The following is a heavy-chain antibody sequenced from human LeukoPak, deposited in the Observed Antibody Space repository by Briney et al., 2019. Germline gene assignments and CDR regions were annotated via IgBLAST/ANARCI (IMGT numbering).Heavy chain of an antibody. J-gene: IGHJ4*02. CDR2: VYYSGRT. CDR1: GGSINNYY. CDR3: AREDAHGGTHFDY. D-gene: IGHD4-23*01. Sequence: PGGSLRLSCTVSGGSINNYYWAWIRQPPGRGLEWIGYVYYSGRTNFNPSLKSRATISLDTSNNHFSLNLSSVTAADTAVYYCAREDAHGGTHFDYWGQGTLVTVSS. V-gene: IGHV4-59*01.